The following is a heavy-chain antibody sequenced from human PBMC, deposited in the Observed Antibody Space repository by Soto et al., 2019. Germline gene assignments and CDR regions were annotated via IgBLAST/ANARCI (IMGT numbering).Heavy chain of an antibody. CDR2: ISRTSTNT. V-gene: IGHV3-23*01. CDR3: AKRREGYGDQDFDY. J-gene: IGHJ4*02. CDR1: GFTFSSYA. Sequence: EVQLLESGGDLVQPGGSLRLSCAASGFTFSSYAMIWVRQAPGKGLEWVSAISRTSTNTYYADSVKGRFTISRDNSKNTLFLQMNSLRAEDTALYYCAKRREGYGDQDFDYWGQGTLVTVSS. D-gene: IGHD4-17*01.